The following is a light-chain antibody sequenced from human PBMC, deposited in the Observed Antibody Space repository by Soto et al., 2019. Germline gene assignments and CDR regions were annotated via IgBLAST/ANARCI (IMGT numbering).Light chain of an antibody. Sequence: QSVLTQPASVSGSPGQSITISCTGTSSDVGGYNYVSLYQQHPGKAPKLLIYEVRNRPSGVSDRFSGAKSANTASLTISGLRAEDEADYYCNSFTTSNTWVFGGGTKLNVL. J-gene: IGLJ3*02. CDR2: EVR. CDR1: SSDVGGYNY. V-gene: IGLV2-14*01. CDR3: NSFTTSNTWV.